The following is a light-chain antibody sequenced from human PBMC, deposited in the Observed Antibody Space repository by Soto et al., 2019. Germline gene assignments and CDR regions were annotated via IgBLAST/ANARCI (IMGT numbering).Light chain of an antibody. V-gene: IGLV2-8*01. CDR2: EVN. J-gene: IGLJ1*01. CDR3: TSYAGGNNV. CDR1: SSDVGGYNF. Sequence: QSALTQPPSASGSPGQSVTISCTGTSSDVGGYNFVSWYQQYPGKVPKLIIYEVNKRPSGVPDRFSGSKSGNTASLTVSGLQADDEADYYCTSYAGGNNVFGTGNKLTVL.